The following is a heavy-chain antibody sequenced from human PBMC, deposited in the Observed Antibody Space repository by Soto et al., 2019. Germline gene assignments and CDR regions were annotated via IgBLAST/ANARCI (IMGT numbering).Heavy chain of an antibody. V-gene: IGHV4-4*02. CDR2: VYHTGDT. Sequence: SETLSLTCGVSGGTVASSHWWSWVRQSPGGGLEWIGNVYHTGDTNFNPSLQSRVTISVDKSNNQFSLRLNSLTAADTAVYFCAREIVTAGGNNYFDPWGPGTLVTVS. D-gene: IGHD2-21*02. J-gene: IGHJ5*02. CDR1: GGTVASSHW. CDR3: AREIVTAGGNNYFDP.